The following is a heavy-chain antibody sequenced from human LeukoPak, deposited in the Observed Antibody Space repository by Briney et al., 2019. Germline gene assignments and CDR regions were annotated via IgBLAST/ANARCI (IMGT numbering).Heavy chain of an antibody. J-gene: IGHJ4*02. CDR2: IKQDGSEK. CDR1: GFTFSSYW. D-gene: IGHD2/OR15-2a*01. V-gene: IGHV3-7*01. Sequence: GGSLRLSCAASGFTFSSYWMSWVRQAPGKGLEWVANIKQDGSEKYYVDSVKGRFTISRDNAKDSLYLQMNSLRTEDTAMYYCARGPTRANSSDYWGQGTLVTVSS. CDR3: ARGPTRANSSDY.